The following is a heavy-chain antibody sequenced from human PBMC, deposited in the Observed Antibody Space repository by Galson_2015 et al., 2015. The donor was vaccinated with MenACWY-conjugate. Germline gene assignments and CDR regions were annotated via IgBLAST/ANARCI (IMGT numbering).Heavy chain of an antibody. CDR2: ISPYNGNT. J-gene: IGHJ5*02. D-gene: IGHD3-3*01. Sequence: SVKVSCKASGYTFSSYAITWVRQAPGQGLEWMGWISPYNGNTNYAQKLQGRVTMTTDTPTSTAYMEVRGLRSDDTAVYYCARDHASKLWSGYLFFDPWGQGTLVTVSS. CDR3: ARDHASKLWSGYLFFDP. CDR1: GYTFSSYA. V-gene: IGHV1-18*01.